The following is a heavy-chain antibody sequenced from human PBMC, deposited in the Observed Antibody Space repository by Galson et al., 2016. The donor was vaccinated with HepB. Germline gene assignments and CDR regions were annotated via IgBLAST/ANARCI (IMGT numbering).Heavy chain of an antibody. Sequence: SLRLSCAVSGFSVSDNYMSWVRQAPGKGLKCVTLIYSDGRTHHAESVQGRFTISRDNTKNTVYLQMNSLRVEDSAIYYCATRLGYCRGGTCFGRYWGQGSLVIVS. D-gene: IGHD2-15*01. V-gene: IGHV3-53*01. CDR2: IYSDGRT. CDR3: ATRLGYCRGGTCFGRY. CDR1: GFSVSDNY. J-gene: IGHJ1*01.